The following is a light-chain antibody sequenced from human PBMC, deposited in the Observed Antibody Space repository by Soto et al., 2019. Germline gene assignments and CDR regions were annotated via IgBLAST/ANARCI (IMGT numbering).Light chain of an antibody. J-gene: IGKJ2*01. V-gene: IGKV3-20*01. CDR1: QSVSSSY. CDR3: QQYGKPPYT. Sequence: EIVLTQSPGTLSLSPGERATLSCRASQSVSSSYLGWYQQKPGQAPRLLIYGASSRATGIPDRFNGSGSGTDFTLNISRMEPEDFAVYYCQQYGKPPYTFGQGTKLEIK. CDR2: GAS.